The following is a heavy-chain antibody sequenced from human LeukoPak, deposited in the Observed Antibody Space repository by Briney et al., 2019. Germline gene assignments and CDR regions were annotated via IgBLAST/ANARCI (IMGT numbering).Heavy chain of an antibody. CDR2: INGDGRNI. CDR3: ARGGVWSGDH. Sequence: PGGSLRLSCVASGFTFSSYWMHWVRQDPRKGLVWVSRINGDGRNINYADSVRGRFTISRDNAKNTLYLQMNTLRVEDTAVYYCARGGVWSGDHWGQGTQVTVSS. J-gene: IGHJ4*02. D-gene: IGHD3-3*01. CDR1: GFTFSSYW. V-gene: IGHV3-74*01.